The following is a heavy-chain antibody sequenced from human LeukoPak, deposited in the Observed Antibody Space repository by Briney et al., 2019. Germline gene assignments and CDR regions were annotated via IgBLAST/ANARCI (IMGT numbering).Heavy chain of an antibody. D-gene: IGHD1-26*01. J-gene: IGHJ4*02. CDR2: INSNSGGT. CDR1: GYTFTGYY. Sequence: VASVKVSCKASGYTFTGYYMHWVRQAPGQGLEWMGWINSNSGGTNYAQKFQGRVTMTRDTSNSTAYMALSRLRTAETAVYCCARVRGGSYYFDYWGQGTLVTVSS. CDR3: ARVRGGSYYFDY. V-gene: IGHV1-2*02.